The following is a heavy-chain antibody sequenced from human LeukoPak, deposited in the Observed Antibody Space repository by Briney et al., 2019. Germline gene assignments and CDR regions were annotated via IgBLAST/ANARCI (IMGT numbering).Heavy chain of an antibody. CDR2: INPNSGGT. V-gene: IGHV1-2*02. D-gene: IGHD6-19*01. J-gene: IGHJ4*02. CDR1: GYTFTGYY. Sequence: ASVKVSCKASGYTFTGYYIHWVRQAPGQGLEWMGWINPNSGGTNYAQKFQGRVTMTRDTSIGTAYMELSRLRSDDTAFYYCARGQYSSGLGLLDYWGQGTLVTISS. CDR3: ARGQYSSGLGLLDY.